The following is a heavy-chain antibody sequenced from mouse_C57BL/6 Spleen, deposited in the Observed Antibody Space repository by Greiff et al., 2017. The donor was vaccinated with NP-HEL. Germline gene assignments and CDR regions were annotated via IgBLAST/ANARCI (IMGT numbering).Heavy chain of an antibody. Sequence: EVQRVESGGGLVKPGGSLKLSCAASGFTFSSYAMSWVRQTPEKRLEWVATISDGGSYTYYPDNVKGRFTISRDNANNNLYLQMSHLKSEDTAMYYCARDGNFYWYFDVWGTGTTVTVSS. V-gene: IGHV5-4*01. CDR1: GFTFSSYA. D-gene: IGHD2-1*01. J-gene: IGHJ1*03. CDR2: ISDGGSYT. CDR3: ARDGNFYWYFDV.